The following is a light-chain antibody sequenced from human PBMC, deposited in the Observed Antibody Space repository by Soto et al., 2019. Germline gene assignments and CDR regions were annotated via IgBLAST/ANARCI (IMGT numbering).Light chain of an antibody. Sequence: IQLTQSPSSLSASVGDRVTITCRASQGISSYLAWYQQKPGKAPKFLIYAASTLQRGVPSRFSGSGSGTDFTLPISSLQPEYFSTYFCQQLNSYPPTFGQGTELEIK. V-gene: IGKV1-9*01. CDR2: AAS. CDR3: QQLNSYPPT. CDR1: QGISSY. J-gene: IGKJ2*01.